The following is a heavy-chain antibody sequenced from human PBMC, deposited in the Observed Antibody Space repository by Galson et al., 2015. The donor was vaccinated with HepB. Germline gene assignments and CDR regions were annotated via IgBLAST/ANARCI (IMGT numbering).Heavy chain of an antibody. V-gene: IGHV3-15*01. CDR2: IRTNGDSETT. CDR3: STDADF. Sequence: SLRLSCAGSGFKFYKVWMNWVRQAPGKGLEWVGRIRTNGDSETTDYAATVKDRFAISRDNSTKKVHLKMNSLKTDDTAIYYCSTDADFWGQGTLVTVSS. J-gene: IGHJ4*02. CDR1: GFKFYKVW.